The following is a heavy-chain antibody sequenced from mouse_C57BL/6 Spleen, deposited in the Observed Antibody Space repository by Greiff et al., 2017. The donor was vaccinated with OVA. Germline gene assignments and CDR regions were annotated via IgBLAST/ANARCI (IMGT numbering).Heavy chain of an antibody. J-gene: IGHJ4*01. CDR1: GYTFTSYG. D-gene: IGHD2-12*01. CDR3: ALYPRAYYAMDY. V-gene: IGHV1-81*01. Sequence: HVHVKQSGAELARPGASVKLSCKASGYTFTSYGISWVKQRTGQGLEWIGEIYPRSGNTYYNEKFKGKATLTADKSSSTAYMELRSLTSEDSAVYFCALYPRAYYAMDYWGQGTSVTVSS. CDR2: IYPRSGNT.